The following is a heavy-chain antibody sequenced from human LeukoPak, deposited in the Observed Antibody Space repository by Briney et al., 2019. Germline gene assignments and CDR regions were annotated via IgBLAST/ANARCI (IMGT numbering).Heavy chain of an antibody. CDR1: VFTLNDYY. Sequence: GGSLRLSCAASVFTLNDYYMTWVREAPGKGLGGVSYISSSGSLIYYADSVKGRFTISRDNTKNSLYLQMNSLRAEDTAVYYCEKYGNGREIDYWGQGTLVTVSS. J-gene: IGHJ4*02. CDR3: EKYGNGREIDY. V-gene: IGHV3-11*04. D-gene: IGHD1-1*01. CDR2: ISSSGSLI.